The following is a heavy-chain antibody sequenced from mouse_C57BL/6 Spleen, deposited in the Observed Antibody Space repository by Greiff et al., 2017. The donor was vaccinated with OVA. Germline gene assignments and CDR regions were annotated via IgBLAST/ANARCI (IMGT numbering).Heavy chain of an antibody. V-gene: IGHV1-72*01. Sequence: QVQLQQPGAELVKPGASVKLSCKASGYTFTSSWMHWVKQRPGRGLAWIGRFAPNSGGTKYSEKFKSKSTVTVDKPSSTAYMELSSLTSEDAAVYYCARNYGSGGDYWGKGTTLTV. CDR1: GYTFTSSW. D-gene: IGHD1-1*01. CDR2: FAPNSGGT. J-gene: IGHJ2*01. CDR3: ARNYGSGGDY.